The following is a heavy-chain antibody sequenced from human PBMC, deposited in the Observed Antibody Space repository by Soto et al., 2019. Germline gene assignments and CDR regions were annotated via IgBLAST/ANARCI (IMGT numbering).Heavy chain of an antibody. D-gene: IGHD6-19*01. CDR3: AREASAVHALDY. CDR2: INPNSGDA. V-gene: IGHV1-2*02. J-gene: IGHJ4*02. Sequence: GASVKVSCKASGYTFTAYAMHWVRQAPGQGLEWMGWINPNSGDATYAQKFQGRVTMTMDTSITTAYMELSSLSYDDTAVYYCAREASAVHALDYWGQGTLVTVSS. CDR1: GYTFTAYA.